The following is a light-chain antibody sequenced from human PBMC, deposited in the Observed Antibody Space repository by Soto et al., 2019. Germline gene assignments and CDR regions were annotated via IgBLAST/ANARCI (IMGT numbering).Light chain of an antibody. CDR2: WND. Sequence: SVLTPPPSASWSPGRTVTISCSGSSSNIGSRYVYWYQVVPGTAPKLLIYWNDQRPSGVPDRFSGSKSGTSASLAISGLRSEDEADYYCGAWDDRLSGYFFGSGTKVTVL. CDR3: GAWDDRLSGYF. CDR1: SSNIGSRY. V-gene: IGLV1-47*01. J-gene: IGLJ1*01.